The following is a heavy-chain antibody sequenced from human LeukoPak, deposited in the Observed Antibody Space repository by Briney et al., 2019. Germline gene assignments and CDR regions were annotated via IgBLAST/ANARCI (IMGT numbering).Heavy chain of an antibody. CDR1: GFTFSSDA. CDR2: ISSSGGST. Sequence: GGSLRLSCAASGFTFSSDAMRWVRQAPGKGLEWVSAISSSGGSTYYADSVKGRFTISRDNSKNTLYLQMNSLRVEDTAVYYCAREVGTFDYWGQGALVTVSS. D-gene: IGHD1-26*01. J-gene: IGHJ4*02. V-gene: IGHV3-23*01. CDR3: AREVGTFDY.